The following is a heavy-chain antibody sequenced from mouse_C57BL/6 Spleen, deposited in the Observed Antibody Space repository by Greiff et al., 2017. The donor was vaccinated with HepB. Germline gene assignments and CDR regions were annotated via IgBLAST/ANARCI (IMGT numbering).Heavy chain of an antibody. V-gene: IGHV1-80*01. J-gene: IGHJ4*01. CDR2: IYPGDGDT. Sequence: VQLQQSGAELVKPGASVKISCKASGYAFSSYWMNWVKQRPGKGLEWIGQIYPGDGDTNYNGKFKGKATLTADKSSSTAYMQLSRLTSEDSAVYFCARNKGEIYYGYDDAMDYWGQGTSVTVSS. D-gene: IGHD2-2*01. CDR3: ARNKGEIYYGYDDAMDY. CDR1: GYAFSSYW.